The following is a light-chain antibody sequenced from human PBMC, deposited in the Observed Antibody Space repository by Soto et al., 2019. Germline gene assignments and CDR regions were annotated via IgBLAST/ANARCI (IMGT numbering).Light chain of an antibody. J-gene: IGKJ5*01. CDR1: QSISSW. CDR2: DAS. CDR3: QQYNSFSPIT. Sequence: DIQMTQSPSTLSASVGDRVTITCRASQSISSWLAWYQQKPGTAPKLLIYDASSLHDGVPSRFSGSGSGREFTLTISSLHPDDFAAYYCQQYNSFSPITFGQGTRLEI. V-gene: IGKV1-5*01.